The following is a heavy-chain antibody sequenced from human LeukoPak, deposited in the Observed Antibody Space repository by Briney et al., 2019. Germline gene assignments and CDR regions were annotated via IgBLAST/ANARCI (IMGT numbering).Heavy chain of an antibody. CDR2: ISSSSSYI. CDR1: GFTFSSYS. D-gene: IGHD3-10*02. V-gene: IGHV3-21*01. CDR3: AELGITMIGGV. Sequence: TGGSLRLSCAASGFTFSSYSMNWVRQAPGKGLEWVSFISSSSSYIYYADSVKGRFTISRDNAKNSLYLQMNSLRAEDTAVYYCAELGITMIGGVWGKGTTVTISS. J-gene: IGHJ6*04.